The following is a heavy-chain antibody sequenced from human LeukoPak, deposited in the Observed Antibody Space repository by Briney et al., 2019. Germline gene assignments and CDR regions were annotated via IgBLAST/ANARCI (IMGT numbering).Heavy chain of an antibody. CDR1: GGSISSYY. D-gene: IGHD6-13*01. CDR2: IYYSGST. V-gene: IGHV4-59*12. CDR3: ARVRGSSWSFDY. Sequence: SETLSLTCTVSGGSISSYYWSGIRQPPGKGLEWIGYIYYSGSTNYNPSLKSRVTISVDTSKNQFSLKLSSVTAADTAVYYCARVRGSSWSFDYWGQGTLVTVSS. J-gene: IGHJ4*02.